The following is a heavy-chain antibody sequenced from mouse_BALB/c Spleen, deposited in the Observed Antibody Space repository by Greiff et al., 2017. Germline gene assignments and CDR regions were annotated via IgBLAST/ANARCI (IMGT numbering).Heavy chain of an antibody. V-gene: IGHV5-9-4*01. CDR1: GFTFSSYA. CDR2: ISSGGSYT. Sequence: DVKLVESGGGLVKPGGSLKLSCAASGFTFSSYAMSWVRQSPAKRLEWVAEISSGGSYTYYPDTVTGRFTISRDNAKNTLYLEMSSLRSEDTAMYYCAREGQLGRGFAYWGQGTLVTVSA. CDR3: AREGQLGRGFAY. J-gene: IGHJ3*01. D-gene: IGHD3-1*01.